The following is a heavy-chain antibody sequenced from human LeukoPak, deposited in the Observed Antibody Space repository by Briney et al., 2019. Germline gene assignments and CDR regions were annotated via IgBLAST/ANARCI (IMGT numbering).Heavy chain of an antibody. Sequence: SVKVSCKASGGTFSSYAISWVRQAPGQGLEWMGGIIPIFGTANYAQKFQGRVTITADESTSTAYMELSSLRSEDTAVYYCASPLSPYYYGSGSSSFYYGMDVWGQGTTVTVSS. CDR2: IIPIFGTA. J-gene: IGHJ6*02. V-gene: IGHV1-69*13. D-gene: IGHD3-10*01. CDR3: ASPLSPYYYGSGSSSFYYGMDV. CDR1: GGTFSSYA.